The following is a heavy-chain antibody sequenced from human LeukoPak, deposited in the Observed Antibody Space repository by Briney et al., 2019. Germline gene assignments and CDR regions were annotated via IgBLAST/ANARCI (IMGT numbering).Heavy chain of an antibody. CDR1: GFTFSDYY. D-gene: IGHD6-19*01. CDR2: ISSSGSTI. J-gene: IGHJ4*02. CDR3: ARRSSSGWYEDY. V-gene: IGHV3-11*04. Sequence: GGSLGLSCAASGFTFSDYYMSWIRQAPGKGLEWVSYISSSGSTIYYADSVKGRFTISRDNAKNSLYLQMNSLRAEDTAVYYCARRSSSGWYEDYWGQGTLVTVSS.